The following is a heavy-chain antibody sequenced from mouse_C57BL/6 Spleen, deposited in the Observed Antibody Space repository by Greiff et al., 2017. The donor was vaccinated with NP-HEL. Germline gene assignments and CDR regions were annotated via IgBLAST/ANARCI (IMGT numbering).Heavy chain of an antibody. CDR2: ISDGGSYT. CDR1: GFTFSSYA. V-gene: IGHV5-4*01. J-gene: IGHJ1*03. CDR3: ARDRGYYGPWYFDV. Sequence: EVKVEESGGGLVKPGGSLKLSCAASGFTFSSYAMSWVRQTPEKRLEWVATISDGGSYTYYPDNVKGRFTISRDNAKNNLYLQMSHLKSEDTAMYYCARDRGYYGPWYFDVWGTGTTVTVSS. D-gene: IGHD1-1*01.